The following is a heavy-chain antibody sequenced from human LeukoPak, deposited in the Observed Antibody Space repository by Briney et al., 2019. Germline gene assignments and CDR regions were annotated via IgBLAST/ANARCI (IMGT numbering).Heavy chain of an antibody. CDR3: ARDSFYGSGSYYYYYMDV. D-gene: IGHD3-10*01. CDR2: IYSGGST. Sequence: PGGSLRLSCAASGFTVSSNYMSWDRQAPGKGLEWVSVIYSGGSTYYADSVKGRFTISRDNSKNTLYLQMNSLRAEDTAVYYCARDSFYGSGSYYYYYMDVWGKGTTVTVSS. V-gene: IGHV3-53*01. CDR1: GFTVSSNY. J-gene: IGHJ6*03.